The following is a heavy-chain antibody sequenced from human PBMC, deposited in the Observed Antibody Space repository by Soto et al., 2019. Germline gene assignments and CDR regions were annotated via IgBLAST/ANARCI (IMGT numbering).Heavy chain of an antibody. D-gene: IGHD2-2*01. Sequence: EVQLVASGGGMVQPGGSLRLSCAASDFTFSSYAMHWVRPAPGKGLDYVSAISSPGGSTYYANSVKGRFTISRDNSKNSRYLQMGSLRAEGMAVYYCARGLSCSSTSCFMNTVTNDAFDIWGQGTSVTVSS. CDR3: ARGLSCSSTSCFMNTVTNDAFDI. V-gene: IGHV3-64*01. CDR2: ISSPGGST. CDR1: DFTFSSYA. J-gene: IGHJ3*02.